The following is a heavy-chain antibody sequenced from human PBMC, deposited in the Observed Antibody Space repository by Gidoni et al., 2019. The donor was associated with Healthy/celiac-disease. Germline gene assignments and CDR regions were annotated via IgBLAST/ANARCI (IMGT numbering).Heavy chain of an antibody. D-gene: IGHD3-10*01. CDR1: GGSISSSSYY. CDR2: IYYSGST. Sequence: QLQLQESGPGLVKPSETLSLTCSVSGGSISSSSYYWGWIRQPPGKGLEWIGSIYYSGSTYYNPSLKSRVTISVDTSKNQFSLKLSSGTAADTAVFYCAGSRGGWFGHDYWGQGTLITVSS. CDR3: AGSRGGWFGHDY. J-gene: IGHJ4*02. V-gene: IGHV4-39*01.